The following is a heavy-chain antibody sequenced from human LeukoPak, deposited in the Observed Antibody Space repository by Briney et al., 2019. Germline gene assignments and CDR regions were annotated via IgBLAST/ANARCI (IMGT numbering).Heavy chain of an antibody. V-gene: IGHV4-39*01. CDR1: GGFISSSSYY. Sequence: SETLSLTCTVSGGFISSSSYYWGWIRQPPGKGLEWIGSIYYGGSTYYNPSLKSRVTISVDTSKNQFSLKLSSVTAADTAVYYCARPPGGSGDYWGQGTLVTVSS. D-gene: IGHD6-25*01. J-gene: IGHJ4*02. CDR3: ARPPGGSGDY. CDR2: IYYGGST.